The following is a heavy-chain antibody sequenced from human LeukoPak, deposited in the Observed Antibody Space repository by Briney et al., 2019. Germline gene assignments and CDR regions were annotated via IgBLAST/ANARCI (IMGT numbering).Heavy chain of an antibody. D-gene: IGHD4-17*01. Sequence: GGTLRLSCAASGFTFSSYSMSWVRQPPGKGLEWVWAICGSGGSTYYAASVKRRITTSRDTTNNTLYLQMNSPTAEDTAEYYSAKGMLGYGDPSDAFDIWGQGTMVTVST. CDR2: ICGSGGST. J-gene: IGHJ3*02. V-gene: IGHV3-23*01. CDR3: AKGMLGYGDPSDAFDI. CDR1: GFTFSSYS.